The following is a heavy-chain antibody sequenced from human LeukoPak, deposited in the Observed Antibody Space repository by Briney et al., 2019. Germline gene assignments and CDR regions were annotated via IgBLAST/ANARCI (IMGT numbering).Heavy chain of an antibody. J-gene: IGHJ4*02. CDR1: GFTFSSYG. CDR3: AKDEYYYDSSGPLPT. V-gene: IGHV3-30*02. Sequence: GGSLRLSCAAAGFTFSSYGMHWVRQAPGKGREGGAFIRYGGSNKYYADSVKGRFTISRDNSKNTLYLQMNSLRAEDTAVYYCAKDEYYYDSSGPLPTWGQGTLVTVSS. CDR2: IRYGGSNK. D-gene: IGHD3-22*01.